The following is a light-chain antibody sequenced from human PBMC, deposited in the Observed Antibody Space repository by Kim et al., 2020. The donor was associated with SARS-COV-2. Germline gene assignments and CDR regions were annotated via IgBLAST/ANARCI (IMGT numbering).Light chain of an antibody. CDR2: DAS. Sequence: VSPGERATLSCRASQSVSSNLAGYQQKPGQAPRRLIYDASSRATGIPARFSGSGSGTEFTLTISSLQSEDFAVYYCQQYNNWPPAFGGGTKVDIK. J-gene: IGKJ4*01. CDR1: QSVSSN. V-gene: IGKV3-15*01. CDR3: QQYNNWPPA.